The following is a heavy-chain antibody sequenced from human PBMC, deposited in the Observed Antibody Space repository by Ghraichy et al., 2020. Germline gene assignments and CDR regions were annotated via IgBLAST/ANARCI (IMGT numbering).Heavy chain of an antibody. J-gene: IGHJ4*02. V-gene: IGHV4-59*08. Sequence: SETLSLTCTVSGGSISNYYWTWIRQPPGKGLEWIGYVYYSGSTNYNPSLKSRVTISLDTSKSQFSLKLTSVTAADTAVYYCARVGYCATTSCPFDYWGQGTLVTVSS. D-gene: IGHD2-2*01. CDR1: GGSISNYY. CDR3: ARVGYCATTSCPFDY. CDR2: VYYSGST.